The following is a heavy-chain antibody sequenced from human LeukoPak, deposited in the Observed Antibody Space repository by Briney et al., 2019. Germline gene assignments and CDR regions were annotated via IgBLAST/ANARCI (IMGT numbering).Heavy chain of an antibody. CDR1: GFTFSSYG. CDR3: ARDWSGDDY. V-gene: IGHV3-21*01. J-gene: IGHJ4*02. Sequence: GGSLRLSCTASGFTFSSYGMHWVRQATGKGLEWVSSISSSSTYIYYVDSVKGRFTISRDDAKNSLYLQMNSLRPEDTALYYCARDWSGDDYWGQGTLVTVSS. D-gene: IGHD3-3*01. CDR2: ISSSSTYI.